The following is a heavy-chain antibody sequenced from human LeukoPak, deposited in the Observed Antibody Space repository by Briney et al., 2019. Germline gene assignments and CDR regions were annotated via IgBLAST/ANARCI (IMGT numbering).Heavy chain of an antibody. Sequence: PGGSLRLSCAASGVTFSNAWRNCGRQAAGEGREWVGHIKNKTDGGTTDYAAPVKGRFTISRDDSKNTLFLQMNSLKTEDTAVYYCTLPWGSGSYYDYWGQGTLVTVSS. CDR3: TLPWGSGSYYDY. CDR2: IKNKTDGGTT. J-gene: IGHJ4*02. D-gene: IGHD3-10*01. V-gene: IGHV3-15*01. CDR1: GVTFSNAW.